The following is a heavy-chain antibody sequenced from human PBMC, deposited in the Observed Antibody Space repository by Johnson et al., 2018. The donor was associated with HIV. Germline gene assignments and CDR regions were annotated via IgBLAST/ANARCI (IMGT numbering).Heavy chain of an antibody. CDR1: GFTFSTYA. D-gene: IGHD1-26*01. J-gene: IGHJ3*01. Sequence: QVQLVESGGGVVQPGRSLRLSCAASGFTFSTYAMHWVRQAPGKGLEWVALISYDGTDKYYVDSVKGRFTISRDNSKNTLYLQMNSLRVEDAAVYHCAKDLGGFKSDEWG. V-gene: IGHV3-30*18. CDR3: AKDLGGFKSDE. CDR2: ISYDGTDK.